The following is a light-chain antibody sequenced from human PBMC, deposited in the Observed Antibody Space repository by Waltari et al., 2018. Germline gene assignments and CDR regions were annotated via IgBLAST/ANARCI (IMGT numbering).Light chain of an antibody. CDR1: RSDVGGYNL. Sequence: QSALTQPASVSGSPGPSITISCTGTRSDVGGYNLVPWYQQHPGKAPKLMIYEGSKRPSGVSNRFSGSKSGNTASLTISGLQAEDEADYYCCSYAGSREVVFGGGTKLTVL. J-gene: IGLJ2*01. V-gene: IGLV2-23*01. CDR3: CSYAGSREVV. CDR2: EGS.